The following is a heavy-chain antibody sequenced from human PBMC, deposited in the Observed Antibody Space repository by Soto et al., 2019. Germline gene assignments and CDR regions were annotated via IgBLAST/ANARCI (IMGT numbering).Heavy chain of an antibody. V-gene: IGHV3-7*01. J-gene: IGHJ4*02. CDR1: GFTFSNYW. CDR2: INKDGSQK. Sequence: EVQLVESGGALVQPGGSLRLTCATSGFTFSNYWMTWVRQAAGKGLEWVANINKDGSQKSFVDSVKGRFTISRDNAKSSLYLQMNSLRAEDTAIYYCVKEIAAAQWGQGTLVTVSS. D-gene: IGHD6-25*01. CDR3: VKEIAAAQ.